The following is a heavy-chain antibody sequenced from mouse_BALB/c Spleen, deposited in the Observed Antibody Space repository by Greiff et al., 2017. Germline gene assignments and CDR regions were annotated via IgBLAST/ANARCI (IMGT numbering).Heavy chain of an antibody. V-gene: IGHV14-4*02. CDR3: NAGSSYYCFDY. D-gene: IGHD3-1*01. J-gene: IGHJ2*01. CDR1: GFNIKDYY. Sequence: EVQLQQSGAELVRSGASVKLSCTASGFNIKDYYMHWVKQRPEQGLEWIGWIDPENGDTEYAPKFQGKATMTADTSSNTAYLQLSSLTSEDTAVYYCNAGSSYYCFDYGGQGTTLTVSS. CDR2: IDPENGDT.